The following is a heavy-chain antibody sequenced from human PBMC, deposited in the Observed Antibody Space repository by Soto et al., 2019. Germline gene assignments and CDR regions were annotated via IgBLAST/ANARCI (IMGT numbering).Heavy chain of an antibody. V-gene: IGHV1-69*13. J-gene: IGHJ3*02. Sequence: ASVKVSCKASGGTFSSYAISWVRQAPGQGLEWMGGIIPIFGTANYAQKFQGRVTITADESTSTAYVELSSLRSEDTAVYYCARDSQYYDILTGQTEDAFDIWGQGTMVTVSS. CDR2: IIPIFGTA. D-gene: IGHD3-9*01. CDR3: ARDSQYYDILTGQTEDAFDI. CDR1: GGTFSSYA.